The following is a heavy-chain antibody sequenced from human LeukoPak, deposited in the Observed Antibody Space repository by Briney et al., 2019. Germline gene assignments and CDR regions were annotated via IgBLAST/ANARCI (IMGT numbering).Heavy chain of an antibody. CDR3: ARGAYYDISDWFDP. D-gene: IGHD3-9*01. CDR2: IYYSGST. V-gene: IGHV4-59*01. Sequence: PSETLSLTCTVSGGSISSYYWSWIRQPPGKGLEWIGYIYYSGSTNYNPSLKSRVTISVDTSKNQFSLKLSSVTAADTAVYYCARGAYYDISDWFDPWGQGTLVTVSS. CDR1: GGSISSYY. J-gene: IGHJ5*02.